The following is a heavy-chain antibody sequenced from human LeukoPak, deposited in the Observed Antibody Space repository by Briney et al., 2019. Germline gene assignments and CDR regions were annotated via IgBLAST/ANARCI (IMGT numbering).Heavy chain of an antibody. CDR3: ARCDYDYVWGSYRPSKHDAFDI. CDR1: GGTFSSYA. CDR2: IIPIFGTA. V-gene: IGHV1-69*01. Sequence: SVKVSCKASGGTFSSYAISWVRQAPGQGLEWMGGIIPIFGTANYAQKLQGRVTITADESTSTAYMELSSLRSEDTAVYYCARCDYDYVWGSYRPSKHDAFDIWGQGTMVTVSS. D-gene: IGHD3-16*02. J-gene: IGHJ3*02.